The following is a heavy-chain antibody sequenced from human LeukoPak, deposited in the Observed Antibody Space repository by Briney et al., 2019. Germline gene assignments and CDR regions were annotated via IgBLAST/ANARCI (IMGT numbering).Heavy chain of an antibody. V-gene: IGHV4-59*01. CDR3: ARDYDFWSGFDY. CDR2: VHYSGST. D-gene: IGHD3-3*01. Sequence: SGTLSLTCSVSGGFISNYYWNWIRQPPGKGLEWIGYVHYSGSTNSNPSLKSRVTILVDTSKNQFSLKLSSVTAADTAVYYCARDYDFWSGFDYWGQGTLVTVSS. CDR1: GGFISNYY. J-gene: IGHJ4*02.